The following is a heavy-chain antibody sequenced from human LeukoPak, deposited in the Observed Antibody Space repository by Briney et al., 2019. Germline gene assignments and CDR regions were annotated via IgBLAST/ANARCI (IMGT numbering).Heavy chain of an antibody. D-gene: IGHD6-19*01. V-gene: IGHV3-23*01. CDR3: AKHTYSSGWYGAFDI. Sequence: GGSLRLSCAASGFTLSSYAMSWVRQAPGKGLEWVSAISGSGGSTYYADSVKGRFTISRDSSKNTLYLQMDSLRAEDTAVYYCAKHTYSSGWYGAFDIWGQGTMVTVSS. CDR2: ISGSGGST. CDR1: GFTLSSYA. J-gene: IGHJ3*02.